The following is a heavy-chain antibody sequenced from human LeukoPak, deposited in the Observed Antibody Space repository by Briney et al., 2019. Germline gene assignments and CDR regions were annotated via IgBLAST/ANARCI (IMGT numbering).Heavy chain of an antibody. J-gene: IGHJ3*02. CDR3: ARDRGAASDAFDI. CDR2: IYYSGST. CDR1: DGSISSYY. Sequence: PSETLSLTCSVSDGSISSYYWSWIRQPPGKGLEWIGYIYYSGSTNYNPSLKSRVTISVDTSKNQFSLKLRSVTAADTAVYYCARDRGAASDAFDIWGQGTMVTVSS. V-gene: IGHV4-59*01. D-gene: IGHD1-26*01.